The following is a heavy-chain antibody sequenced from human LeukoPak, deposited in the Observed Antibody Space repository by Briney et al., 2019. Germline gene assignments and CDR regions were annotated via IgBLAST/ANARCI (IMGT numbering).Heavy chain of an antibody. CDR1: GFTFSRYW. CDR2: IKQDGSEK. J-gene: IGHJ4*02. Sequence: GGSLTLFCADSGFTFSRYWMSWVRQAPGKGLEWVANIKQDGSEKYYVDSVKGRFTISRDNAQNSLYLQMNSLRAEDTAVYYFARAKGPQLLWVLDYSGQGTLVTVSS. CDR3: ARAKGPQLLWVLDY. V-gene: IGHV3-7*01. D-gene: IGHD2-2*01.